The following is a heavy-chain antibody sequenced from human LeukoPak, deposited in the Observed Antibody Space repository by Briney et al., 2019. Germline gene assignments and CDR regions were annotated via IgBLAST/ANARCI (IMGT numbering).Heavy chain of an antibody. D-gene: IGHD6-19*01. J-gene: IGHJ4*02. CDR1: GYSISSGYY. V-gene: IGHV4-38-2*02. CDR3: ARVGVAGTIRGDY. CDR2: IYHSGST. Sequence: SETLSLTCTVSGYSISSGYYWGWIRQPPGKGLEWIGSIYHSGSTNYNPSLKSRVTISVDTSKNQFSLKLSSVTAADTAVYYCARVGVAGTIRGDYWGQGTLVTVSS.